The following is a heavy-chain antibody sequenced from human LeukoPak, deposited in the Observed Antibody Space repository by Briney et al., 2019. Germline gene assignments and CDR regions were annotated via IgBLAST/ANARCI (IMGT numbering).Heavy chain of an antibody. Sequence: GGSLRLSCAASGFTFSSYAMSWVRQAPGKGLEWVSAISGSGGSTYSADSVKGRFTIPRDNSKNTLYLQMNSLRAEDTAVYYCAALVVPAAAPLDPWGQGTLVTVSS. D-gene: IGHD2-2*01. V-gene: IGHV3-23*01. J-gene: IGHJ5*02. CDR2: ISGSGGST. CDR3: AALVVPAAAPLDP. CDR1: GFTFSSYA.